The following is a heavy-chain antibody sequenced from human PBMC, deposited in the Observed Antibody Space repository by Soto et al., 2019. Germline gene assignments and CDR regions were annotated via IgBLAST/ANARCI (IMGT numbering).Heavy chain of an antibody. CDR3: ARRNRPYYYDSSGYHTEALYYYYGMDV. Sequence: SETLSLTCTVSGGSISSSSYYWGWIRQPPGKGLEWIGSIYYSGSTYYNPSLKSRVTISVDTSKNQFSLRLSSVTAADTAVYYCARRNRPYYYDSSGYHTEALYYYYGMDVWGQGTTVTVSS. V-gene: IGHV4-39*01. D-gene: IGHD3-22*01. CDR1: GGSISSSSYY. J-gene: IGHJ6*02. CDR2: IYYSGST.